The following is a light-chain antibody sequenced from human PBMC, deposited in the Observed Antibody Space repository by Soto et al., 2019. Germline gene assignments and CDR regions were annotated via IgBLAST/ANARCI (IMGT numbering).Light chain of an antibody. V-gene: IGKV3-11*01. Sequence: EIVFTQYTATLSSFPGDRVNLSRRASQAVNTRLAWYQHKPGQAPRLLNYLTSNRAAGVPSRFSAWGSETDFTLTISDVQPEDFAVYYCHQRQSWPRTFGQGTMVDIK. CDR2: LTS. J-gene: IGKJ1*01. CDR1: QAVNTR. CDR3: HQRQSWPRT.